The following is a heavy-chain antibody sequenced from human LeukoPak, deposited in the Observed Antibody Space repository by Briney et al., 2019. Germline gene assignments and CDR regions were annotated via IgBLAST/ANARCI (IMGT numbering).Heavy chain of an antibody. CDR2: IVVGSGNT. J-gene: IGHJ6*02. CDR1: GFTFTSSA. V-gene: IGHV1-58*02. D-gene: IGHD6-13*01. CDR3: AAVGIAADIGRFYYYGMEV. Sequence: ASVKVSCKASGFTFTSSAMQWVRQARGQRLEWIGWIVVGSGNTNYAQKFQERVTITRDMSTSTAYMELSSLRSEDTAVYYCAAVGIAADIGRFYYYGMEVWGQGTTVTLSS.